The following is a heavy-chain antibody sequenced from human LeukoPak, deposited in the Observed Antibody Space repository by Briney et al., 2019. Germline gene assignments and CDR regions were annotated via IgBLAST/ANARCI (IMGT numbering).Heavy chain of an antibody. Sequence: ASVKVSCKASGYTFTAYYMHWVRQAPGQGLERMGWINPNSGGSDYAQKFQGRVTMTRDTSISTAYMELSSLRSDDTAVYYCARSDSSGWLDYWGQGTLVTVSS. CDR1: GYTFTAYY. V-gene: IGHV1-2*02. J-gene: IGHJ4*02. D-gene: IGHD6-19*01. CDR2: INPNSGGS. CDR3: ARSDSSGWLDY.